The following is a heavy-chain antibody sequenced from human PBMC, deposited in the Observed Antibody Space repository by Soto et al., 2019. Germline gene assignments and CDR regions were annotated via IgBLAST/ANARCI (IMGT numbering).Heavy chain of an antibody. J-gene: IGHJ4*02. CDR3: ARETRYSGSFQLDY. Sequence: SETLSLTCTVSGASISSGGYYWIWIRQHPGKGLEWIGYIYYSGSTYYNPSLKSRVTISVDTSKNQFSLKLNSVTAADTAVYYCARETRYSGSFQLDYWGQGTLVTVSS. CDR1: GASISSGGYY. V-gene: IGHV4-31*03. CDR2: IYYSGST. D-gene: IGHD1-26*01.